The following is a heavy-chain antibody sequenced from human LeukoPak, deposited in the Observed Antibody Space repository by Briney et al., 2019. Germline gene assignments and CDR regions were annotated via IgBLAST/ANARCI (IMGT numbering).Heavy chain of an antibody. D-gene: IGHD3-16*01. CDR1: GGSISSYY. Sequence: SSETLSLTCTVSGGSISSYYWSWIRQPPGKGLEWIGYIYYSGSTNYNPSLKSRVTISVDTSKNQFSLKLSSVTAADTAVYYCARHGSNDYVPGYFDYWGQGTLVTVSS. J-gene: IGHJ4*02. CDR2: IYYSGST. CDR3: ARHGSNDYVPGYFDY. V-gene: IGHV4-59*08.